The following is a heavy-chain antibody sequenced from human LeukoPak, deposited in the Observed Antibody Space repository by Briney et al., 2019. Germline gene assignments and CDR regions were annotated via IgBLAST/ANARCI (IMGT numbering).Heavy chain of an antibody. Sequence: SETLSLTCSVSGASISSYYWSWIRQPPGKGLEWIGFMYYSGTSNYNPSLKSRVSMSVDTSKNEFSLKLSSVTAADTAVYYCARHIYYDPFDFWGQGTMVTVSS. CDR2: MYYSGTS. CDR1: GASISSYY. J-gene: IGHJ3*01. CDR3: ARHIYYDPFDF. V-gene: IGHV4-59*08. D-gene: IGHD3-22*01.